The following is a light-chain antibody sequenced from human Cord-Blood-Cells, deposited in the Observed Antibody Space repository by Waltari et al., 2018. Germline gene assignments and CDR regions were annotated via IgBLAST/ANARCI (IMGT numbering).Light chain of an antibody. CDR3: QQYYSYPPT. CDR1: QGISSY. J-gene: IGKJ5*01. Sequence: IRMTESPSSFSASTGDRVTITCRASQGISSYLAWYQQKPGKAPKLLIYAASTLQSGVPSRFSGSGSGTDFTLTISCLQSEDFATYYCQQYYSYPPTFGQGTRLEIK. V-gene: IGKV1-8*01. CDR2: AAS.